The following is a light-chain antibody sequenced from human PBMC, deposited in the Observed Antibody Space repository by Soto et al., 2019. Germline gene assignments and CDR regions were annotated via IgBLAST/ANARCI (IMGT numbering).Light chain of an antibody. CDR2: EVS. CDR1: SSDVGGYNY. V-gene: IGLV2-14*01. J-gene: IGLJ3*02. Sequence: QSALTQPAYVSGSPGQSIAISCTGTSSDVGGYNYVSWYRQYPGKAPKLLIYEVSYRPSGVSDRFSGSKSGNTDSLTISGLQAEDEADYYGSSYTSINTRVFGGGTKLTVL. CDR3: SSYTSINTRV.